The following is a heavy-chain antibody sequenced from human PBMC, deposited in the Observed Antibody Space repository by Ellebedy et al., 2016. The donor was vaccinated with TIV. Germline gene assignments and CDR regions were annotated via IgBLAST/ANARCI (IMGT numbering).Heavy chain of an antibody. CDR2: IYYSGTT. D-gene: IGHD3-16*02. Sequence: SETLSLTCTVSGGSMSSSSYYWAWIRQPPGTGLEWIGSIYYSGTTDYNPSLNSRVTISVDTSKNQFSLKLTFVTAADTAVYYCARTGPYAYVWGTYRPWYFDFWGQGSLVTVSS. V-gene: IGHV4-39*01. CDR1: GGSMSSSSYY. J-gene: IGHJ4*02. CDR3: ARTGPYAYVWGTYRPWYFDF.